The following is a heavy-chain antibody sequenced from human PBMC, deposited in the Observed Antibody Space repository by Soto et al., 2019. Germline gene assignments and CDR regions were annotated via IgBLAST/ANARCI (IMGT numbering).Heavy chain of an antibody. CDR2: ISSSSGST. J-gene: IGHJ5*02. D-gene: IGHD4-4*01. CDR3: ARDYSNPRGRFDP. V-gene: IGHV3-11*06. Sequence: PGGSLRLSCAASGFTFSDYYMSWIRQAPGKGLEYISYISSSSGSTNYADSVKGRFTISRDNAKNSLYLQMNSLRAEDTAIYYCARDYSNPRGRFDPWGQGTLVTVSS. CDR1: GFTFSDYY.